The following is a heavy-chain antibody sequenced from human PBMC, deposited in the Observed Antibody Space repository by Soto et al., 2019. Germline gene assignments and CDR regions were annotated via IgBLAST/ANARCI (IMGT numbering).Heavy chain of an antibody. D-gene: IGHD6-19*01. Sequence: EVQLVESGGGLVQPGGSLRLSCAASGFTFSPYWMSWVRQAPGKGLECVAIIKDDGGDELYLEAVRGRFTISRDNAKKSLYLAMDSLRVEDTAVYYCAGGSGWISDTWGQGTLVTVSS. J-gene: IGHJ5*02. V-gene: IGHV3-7*05. CDR3: AGGSGWISDT. CDR2: IKDDGGDE. CDR1: GFTFSPYW.